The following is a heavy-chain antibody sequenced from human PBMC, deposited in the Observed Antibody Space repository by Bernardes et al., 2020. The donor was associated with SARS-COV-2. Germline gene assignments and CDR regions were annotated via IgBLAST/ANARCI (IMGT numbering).Heavy chain of an antibody. J-gene: IGHJ4*02. V-gene: IGHV1-46*03. CDR2: INPSSYST. CDR1: GYTFTNYY. Sequence: ASVKVSCKASGYTFTNYYLNWVRQAPGQGLEWLGVINPSSYSTTYAQKFQGRVTMTRDTSTTTVYMELSRLRSEDTAVYYCTREVSRSSLFDYWGQGTLVTVSS. CDR3: TREVSRSSLFDY. D-gene: IGHD6-13*01.